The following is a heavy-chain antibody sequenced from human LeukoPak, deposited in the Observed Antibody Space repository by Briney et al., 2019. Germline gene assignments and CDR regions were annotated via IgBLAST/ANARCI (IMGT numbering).Heavy chain of an antibody. CDR1: GYTFTSYG. V-gene: IGHV1-18*01. CDR3: ATMVRGVYPDY. J-gene: IGHJ4*02. Sequence: ASVKVSCKASGYTFTSYGISWVRQAHGQGLEWMGWISAYNGNTNYAQKLQGRVTMTTDTSTSTAYMELRSLRSDDTAVYYCATMVRGVYPDYWGQGTLVTVSS. CDR2: ISAYNGNT. D-gene: IGHD3-10*01.